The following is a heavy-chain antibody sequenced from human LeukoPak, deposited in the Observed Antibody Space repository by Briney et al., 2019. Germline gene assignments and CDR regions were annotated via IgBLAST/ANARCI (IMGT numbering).Heavy chain of an antibody. V-gene: IGHV3-23*01. CDR2: ISGSGGST. D-gene: IGHD3-10*01. Sequence: PGGSLRLSCAASGFTFSSYVLSWVRQAPGKGLDWVSGISGSGGSTYYADSVKGRFTISRDNSKNTLYLQMNSPRAEDTAVYYCAKGVQEPRGYFDYWGQGTLVTVSS. CDR3: AKGVQEPRGYFDY. J-gene: IGHJ4*02. CDR1: GFTFSSYV.